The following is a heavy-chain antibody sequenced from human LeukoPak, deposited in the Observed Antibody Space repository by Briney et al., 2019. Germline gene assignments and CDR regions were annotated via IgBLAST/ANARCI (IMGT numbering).Heavy chain of an antibody. CDR3: ASRGGRDIVVVPAAHYYYYMDV. CDR2: IIPIFGTA. D-gene: IGHD2-2*01. V-gene: IGHV1-69*13. Sequence: SVKVSCKASGGTFSSYAISWVRQAPGQGLEWMGGIIPIFGTANYAQKFQGRVTITADESTSTAYMELSSLRSEDTAVYYCASRGGRDIVVVPAAHYYYYMDVWGKGTTVTVSS. J-gene: IGHJ6*03. CDR1: GGTFSSYA.